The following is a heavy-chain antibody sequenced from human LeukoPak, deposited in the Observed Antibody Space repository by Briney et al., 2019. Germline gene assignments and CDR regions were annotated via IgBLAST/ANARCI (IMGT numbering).Heavy chain of an antibody. D-gene: IGHD5-12*01. Sequence: ASVKVSCKASGYVFSNYGMSWVRQAPGQGLEWMGWINPNSGGTNYAQKFQGRVTMTRDTSISTAYMELSRLRAEDTAVYYCARGLVEMATIALEVGAFDIWGQGTMVTVSS. CDR3: ARGLVEMATIALEVGAFDI. CDR1: GYVFSNYG. V-gene: IGHV1-2*02. J-gene: IGHJ3*02. CDR2: INPNSGGT.